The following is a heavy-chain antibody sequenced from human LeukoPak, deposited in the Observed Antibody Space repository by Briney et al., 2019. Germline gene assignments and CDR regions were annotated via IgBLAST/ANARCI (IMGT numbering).Heavy chain of an antibody. Sequence: ASVKVSCKASGYTFTGYYMHWMRQAPGQGLEWMGWINPNSGVTNYAQKFQGRFTMTRDTSITTAYMELSRLGSDDTAVYYCARGGVYGNWFDPWGQGTLVTVSS. CDR2: INPNSGVT. V-gene: IGHV1-2*02. CDR1: GYTFTGYY. CDR3: ARGGVYGNWFDP. D-gene: IGHD2-8*01. J-gene: IGHJ5*02.